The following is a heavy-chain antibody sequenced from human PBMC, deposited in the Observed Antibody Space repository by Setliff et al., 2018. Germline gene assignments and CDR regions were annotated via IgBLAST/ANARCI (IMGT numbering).Heavy chain of an antibody. CDR1: GFNFMNYG. CDR3: ARTSTVTRNPLFDY. CDR2: ISSISSSTI. J-gene: IGHJ4*02. V-gene: IGHV3-48*01. D-gene: IGHD4-17*01. Sequence: PGGSLRLSCAASGFNFMNYGMNWVRQAPGEGLEWVSYISSISSSTIYYADSVKGRFTVSRDNAKNSLYLQMNSLRAEDTAVYYCARTSTVTRNPLFDYWGQGQWSPSPQ.